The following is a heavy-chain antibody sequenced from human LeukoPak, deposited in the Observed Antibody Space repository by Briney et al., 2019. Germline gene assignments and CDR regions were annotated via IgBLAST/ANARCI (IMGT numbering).Heavy chain of an antibody. CDR3: ARDDREVVGTNWFDP. V-gene: IGHV3-21*01. D-gene: IGHD1-26*01. Sequence: PGGSLRLSCAASGFTFSSYSMNWVRQAPGKGLEWVSSISSSSSYIYYADSVKGRFTISRDNAKNSLYLQMNSLRAEDTAVYYCARDDREVVGTNWFDPWGQGTLVTVSS. CDR1: GFTFSSYS. CDR2: ISSSSSYI. J-gene: IGHJ5*02.